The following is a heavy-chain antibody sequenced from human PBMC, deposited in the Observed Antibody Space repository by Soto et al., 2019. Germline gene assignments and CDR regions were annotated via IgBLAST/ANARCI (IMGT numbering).Heavy chain of an antibody. V-gene: IGHV4-30-4*01. CDR3: ARFPSWFGEVPPRY. CDR1: GGSISSGDYY. J-gene: IGHJ4*02. Sequence: PSEPLCLTCSVSGGSISSGDYYWSWIRQPPGKGLEWIGYIYYSGSTYYNPSLKSRVTISVDTSKNQFSLKLSSLTAADTAVYYCARFPSWFGEVPPRYWGQGTLVTVSS. CDR2: IYYSGST. D-gene: IGHD3-10*01.